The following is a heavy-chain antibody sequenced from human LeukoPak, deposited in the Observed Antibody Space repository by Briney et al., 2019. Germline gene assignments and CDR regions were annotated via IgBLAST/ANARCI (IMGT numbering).Heavy chain of an antibody. CDR1: GFTFSNYA. J-gene: IGHJ4*02. CDR3: ATATPGYKYGYFFDF. V-gene: IGHV3-30*04. Sequence: GGSLRLSCAASGFTFSNYALHWVRQAPGKGLEWVAVISYDDTNKYYVDSVKGRFTISRDNSKNTLYLQMNSLTAEDTAVYYCATATPGYKYGYFFDFWGQGTLVTVSS. D-gene: IGHD3-9*01. CDR2: ISYDDTNK.